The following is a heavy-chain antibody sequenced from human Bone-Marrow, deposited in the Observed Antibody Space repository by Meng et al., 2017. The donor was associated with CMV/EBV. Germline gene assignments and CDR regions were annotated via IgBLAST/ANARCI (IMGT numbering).Heavy chain of an antibody. V-gene: IGHV4-59*01. CDR2: VYYTGST. CDR1: GGSISNYY. Sequence: SETLSLTCTVSGGSISNYYWSWMRQTPGKGLEYIGYVYYTGSTNYNPSLKSRITISVDTSKRQLSLKVSSVTAADRAMYYCARVDTNPFDAFDIWGLGTMVTVSS. CDR3: ARVDTNPFDAFDI. J-gene: IGHJ3*02. D-gene: IGHD1-14*01.